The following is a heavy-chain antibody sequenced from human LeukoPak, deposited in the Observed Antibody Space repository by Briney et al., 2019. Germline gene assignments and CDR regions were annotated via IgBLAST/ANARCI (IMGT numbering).Heavy chain of an antibody. CDR2: INYSGST. J-gene: IGHJ6*02. Sequence: PSETLSLTCAVYGGSFSGYYWSWIRQPPGKGLEWIGEINYSGSTNYNPSLKSRVTISVDTSKNQFSLKLSSVTAADTAVYYCARGLWGYCSSTSCYTRGTYYYYYGMDVWGQGTTVTVSS. CDR3: ARGLWGYCSSTSCYTRGTYYYYYGMDV. CDR1: GGSFSGYY. D-gene: IGHD2-2*02. V-gene: IGHV4-34*01.